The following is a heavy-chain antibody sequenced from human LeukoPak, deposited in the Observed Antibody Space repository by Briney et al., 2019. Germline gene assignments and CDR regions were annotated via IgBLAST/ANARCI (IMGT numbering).Heavy chain of an antibody. V-gene: IGHV3-23*01. CDR1: GFTFSSYA. CDR2: ISGSGDRA. Sequence: PGGSLRLSCAASGFTFSSYAMTWVRQAPGKGLEWVSVISGSGDRAFYADSVKGRFTISRDNSKNTLYLQMNSLRADDTAVYRCAKGITTSCYSALDHWGQGTLVTASS. CDR3: AKGITTSCYSALDH. J-gene: IGHJ5*02. D-gene: IGHD2-15*01.